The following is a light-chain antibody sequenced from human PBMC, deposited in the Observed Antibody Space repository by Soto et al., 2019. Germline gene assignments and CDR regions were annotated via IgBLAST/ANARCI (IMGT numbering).Light chain of an antibody. CDR3: QQYDSLPLT. J-gene: IGKJ5*01. CDR2: DVS. V-gene: IGKV1-33*01. Sequence: EIRMTQSPPSLSVCVGDTLTITGQASQDISNYLHLFQQKPGKAPQLLIFDVSNLQTGVPSRLSGGGSGTDFALTISSLEPEDIATYYCQQYDSLPLTFGQGTRLEIK. CDR1: QDISNY.